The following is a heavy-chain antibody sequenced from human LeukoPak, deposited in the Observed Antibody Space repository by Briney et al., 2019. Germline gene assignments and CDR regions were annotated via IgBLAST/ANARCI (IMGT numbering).Heavy chain of an antibody. CDR1: GFTFSGSA. J-gene: IGHJ4*02. V-gene: IGHV3-23*01. Sequence: GGSLRLSCAASGFTFSGSALHWVRQAPGKGLEWVSAISGSGGSTYYADSVKGQFTISRDNSKNTLYLQMNSLRAEDTAVYYCAKTLRAQRITMVRGVVGGHYFDYWGQGTLVTVSS. CDR3: AKTLRAQRITMVRGVVGGHYFDY. D-gene: IGHD3-10*01. CDR2: ISGSGGST.